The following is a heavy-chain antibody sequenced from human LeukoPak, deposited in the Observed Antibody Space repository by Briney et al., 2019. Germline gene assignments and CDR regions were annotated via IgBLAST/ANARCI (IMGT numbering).Heavy chain of an antibody. CDR2: ISSTGSYI. CDR1: GFTFSRDS. J-gene: IGHJ4*02. V-gene: IGHV3-21*01. D-gene: IGHD3-3*01. CDR3: ARGGTPITIFGVVPYFDY. Sequence: GGSLRLSCAASGFTFSRDSMNWVRQAPGKGLEWVSSISSTGSYIYYTDSVKGRFTISRDNAKNSLYLQMNSLRPEDTAVYYCARGGTPITIFGVVPYFDYWGQGTLVTVSS.